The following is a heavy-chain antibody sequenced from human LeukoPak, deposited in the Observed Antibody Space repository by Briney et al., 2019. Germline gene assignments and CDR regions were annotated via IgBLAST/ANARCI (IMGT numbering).Heavy chain of an antibody. CDR2: IYSDGST. CDR1: GFTVSSNY. CDR3: ARALYYYDSSGPTGSDY. V-gene: IGHV3-53*01. J-gene: IGHJ4*02. Sequence: GGSLRLSCAASGFTVSSNYMSWVRQAPGSGLEWVSVIYSDGSTYYADSVKGRFTISRDNSKNTLYLQMNSLRAEDTAVYYCARALYYYDSSGPTGSDYWGQGTLVTVSS. D-gene: IGHD3-22*01.